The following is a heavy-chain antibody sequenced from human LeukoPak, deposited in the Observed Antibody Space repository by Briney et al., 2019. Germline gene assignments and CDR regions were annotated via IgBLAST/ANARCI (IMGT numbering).Heavy chain of an antibody. V-gene: IGHV1-8*02. Sequence: ASVKVSCKASGGTFSSYAISWVRQAPGQGLEWMGWMNPNSGNTGYAQKFQGRVTMTRNTSISTAYMELSSLRSEDTAVYYCARELYGGNKGEFDYWGQGTLVTVSS. CDR2: MNPNSGNT. CDR1: GGTFSSYA. CDR3: ARELYGGNKGEFDY. J-gene: IGHJ4*02. D-gene: IGHD4-23*01.